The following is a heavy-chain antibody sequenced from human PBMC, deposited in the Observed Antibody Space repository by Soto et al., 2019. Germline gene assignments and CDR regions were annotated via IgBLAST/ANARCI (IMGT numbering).Heavy chain of an antibody. CDR3: ARMGRFGITGYYYYYMDV. Sequence: SETLSLTCTVSGGSISSYYWSWIRQPPGKGLEWIGYIYFSGSTNYNPSLKSRVTISVDTSKNQFSLKLSSVTAADTAVYYCARMGRFGITGYYYYYMDVWGKGTTVTVSS. D-gene: IGHD1-20*01. V-gene: IGHV4-59*01. J-gene: IGHJ6*03. CDR2: IYFSGST. CDR1: GGSISSYY.